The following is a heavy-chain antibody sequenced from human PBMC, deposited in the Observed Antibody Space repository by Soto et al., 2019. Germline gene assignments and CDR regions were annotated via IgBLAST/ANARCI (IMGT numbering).Heavy chain of an antibody. CDR3: ARAYPQVGSNYCDY. CDR1: GFTFSSFA. V-gene: IGHV3-30*04. Sequence: ESGGGVVPPGRSLRLSCAASGFTFSSFAIHWVRQAPGKGLEWMAVISYDGSNKYYADSVEGRFTISRDNSKNAVFLQMNSLRPEDTAVYYCARAYPQVGSNYCDYWGQGTLVTVSS. D-gene: IGHD1-26*01. CDR2: ISYDGSNK. J-gene: IGHJ4*02.